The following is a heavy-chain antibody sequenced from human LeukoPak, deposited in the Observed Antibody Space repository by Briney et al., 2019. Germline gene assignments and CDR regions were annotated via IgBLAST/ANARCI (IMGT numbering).Heavy chain of an antibody. CDR1: GVTFSSVW. CDR2: ISGSDGGT. D-gene: IGHD6-19*01. V-gene: IGHV3-23*01. Sequence: PGGSLRLSCVASGVTFSSVWMYWVRQAPGKGLEWVSAISGSDGGTYYADSVKGRFTISRDNSKNTLYLQMNSLRAEDTAVYYCAKEAVAGIVDYWGQGTLVTVSS. CDR3: AKEAVAGIVDY. J-gene: IGHJ4*02.